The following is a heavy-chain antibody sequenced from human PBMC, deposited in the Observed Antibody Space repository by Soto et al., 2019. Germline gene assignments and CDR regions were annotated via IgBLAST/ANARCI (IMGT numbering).Heavy chain of an antibody. Sequence: QVQLQESGPGLVKPSGTLSLTCAVSGGSISSSNWWSWVRHPPGKGLEWIGEIYHSGSTNYNTSLKSRVTISVDKSKNQFSLKLSSVTAADTAVYYCARYCSCGSCYPNFDYWGQGTLVTVSS. J-gene: IGHJ4*02. D-gene: IGHD2-15*01. CDR2: IYHSGST. CDR1: GGSISSSNW. V-gene: IGHV4-4*02. CDR3: ARYCSCGSCYPNFDY.